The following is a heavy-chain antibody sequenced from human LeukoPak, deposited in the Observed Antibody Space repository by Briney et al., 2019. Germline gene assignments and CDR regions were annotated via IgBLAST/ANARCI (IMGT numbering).Heavy chain of an antibody. CDR1: GFTFSSYA. Sequence: GGSLRLSCAASGFTFSSYAMHWVRQARGRGLEYVSAISSNGDSTYYANSVKGRFIISRDNSKNTLYLRMGSLRAEDMAVYYCARVGPSSYYYDSSGYPKDAFDIWGQGTMVTVSS. J-gene: IGHJ3*02. CDR3: ARVGPSSYYYDSSGYPKDAFDI. CDR2: ISSNGDST. D-gene: IGHD3-22*01. V-gene: IGHV3-64*01.